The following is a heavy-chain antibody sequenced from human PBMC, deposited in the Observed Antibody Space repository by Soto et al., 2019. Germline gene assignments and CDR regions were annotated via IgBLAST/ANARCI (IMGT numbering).Heavy chain of an antibody. V-gene: IGHV3-33*01. CDR2: IWYDGSNK. J-gene: IGHJ4*02. CDR1: GFTFSSYG. Sequence: PGGSLRLSCAASGFTFSSYGMHWVRQAPGKGLEWVAVIWYDGSNKYYADSVKGRFTISRDNSKNTLYLQMNSLRAEDTAVYYCARELSGSSSVDYWGQGTLVTVSS. D-gene: IGHD6-13*01. CDR3: ARELSGSSSVDY.